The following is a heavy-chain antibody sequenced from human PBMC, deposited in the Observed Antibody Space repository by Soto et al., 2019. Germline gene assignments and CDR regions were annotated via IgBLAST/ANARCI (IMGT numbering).Heavy chain of an antibody. CDR3: ARDRDYYGSGTRGNYYYDMDV. J-gene: IGHJ6*03. CDR2: ISYDGSNK. D-gene: IGHD3-10*01. V-gene: IGHV3-30-3*01. Sequence: ESVGGVVQPGRSLRLSCAASGFTFRDYAMHWVRQAPGKGLEWVAVISYDGSNKYYADSVKGRFIISRDNSKNTLYMQMHSLRDEDTAVYYCARDRDYYGSGTRGNYYYDMDVW. CDR1: GFTFRDYA.